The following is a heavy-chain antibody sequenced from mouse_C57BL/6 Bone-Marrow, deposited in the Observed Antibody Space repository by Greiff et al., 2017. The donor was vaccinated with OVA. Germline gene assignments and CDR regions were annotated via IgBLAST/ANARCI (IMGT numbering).Heavy chain of an antibody. CDR3: ASRGYFEV. CDR1: GFTFSDYY. CDR2: ISNGGGST. J-gene: IGHJ1*03. V-gene: IGHV5-12*01. Sequence: EVHLVESGGGLVQPGGSLKLSCAASGFTFSDYYMYWVRQTPEKRLEWVAYISNGGGSTYYPDTVKGRFTISRDNAKNTLYLQMSRLKSEDTAMYYCASRGYFEVWGTGTTVTVSS.